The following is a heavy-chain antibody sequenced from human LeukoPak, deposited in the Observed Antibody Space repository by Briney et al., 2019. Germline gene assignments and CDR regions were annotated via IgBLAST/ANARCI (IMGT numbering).Heavy chain of an antibody. CDR2: IYWDDDK. D-gene: IGHD3-10*01. CDR3: ALSRYYGSGNFYVDY. J-gene: IGHJ4*02. CDR1: GFSLTTSGVG. Sequence: SGPTLVNPTQTLTLTCTFSGFSLTTSGVGVGWIRQPPGKALEWLALIYWDDDKRYSPSLENRLTIAKDTSKNQVVLTLTNMDPGDTATYFCALSRYYGSGNFYVDYWGQGTLVTVSS. V-gene: IGHV2-5*02.